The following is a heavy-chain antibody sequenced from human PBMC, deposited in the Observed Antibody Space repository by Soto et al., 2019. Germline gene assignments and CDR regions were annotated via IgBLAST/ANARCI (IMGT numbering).Heavy chain of an antibody. J-gene: IGHJ6*03. CDR3: AREKDPHYYYYYYMDV. CDR2: INSDGSST. V-gene: IGHV3-74*01. CDR1: GFTFSSYW. Sequence: GGSLRLSCAASGFTFSSYWMHWIRQAPGKGLVWVSRINSDGSSTSYADSVKGRFTISRDNAKNTLYLQMNSLRAEDTAVYYCAREKDPHYYYYYYMDVWGKGTTVTVSS.